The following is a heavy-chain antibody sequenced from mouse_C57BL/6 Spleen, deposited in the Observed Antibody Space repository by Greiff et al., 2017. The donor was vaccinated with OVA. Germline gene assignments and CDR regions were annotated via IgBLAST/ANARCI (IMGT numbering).Heavy chain of an antibody. CDR2: IDPETGGT. CDR1: GYTFTDYE. J-gene: IGHJ2*01. D-gene: IGHD1-1*01. V-gene: IGHV1-15*01. CDR3: TRATTVVAHLDY. Sequence: VQLQQSGAELVRPGASVTLSCKASGYTFTDYEMHWVKQTPVHGLEWIGAIDPETGGTAYNQKFKGKAILTADKSSSTAYMELRSLTSEDSAVYYCTRATTVVAHLDYWGQGTTLTVSS.